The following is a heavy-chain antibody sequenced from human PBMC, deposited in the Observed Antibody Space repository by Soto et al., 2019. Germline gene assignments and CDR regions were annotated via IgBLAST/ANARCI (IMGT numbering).Heavy chain of an antibody. Sequence: QVQLVQSGAEVKKPGASVKVSCKASGYTFTSYDINWVRQATGQGLEWMGWMNPNSGNTAYAQKFQGRVTMTSNTSKSTAYMELSNLRSEDKVVYYCARERRDGYDNWGQGTLVTVSS. J-gene: IGHJ4*02. CDR2: MNPNSGNT. CDR3: ARERRDGYDN. D-gene: IGHD5-12*01. CDR1: GYTFTSYD. V-gene: IGHV1-8*01.